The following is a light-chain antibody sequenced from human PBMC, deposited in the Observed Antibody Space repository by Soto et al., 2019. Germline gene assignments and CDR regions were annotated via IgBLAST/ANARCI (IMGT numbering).Light chain of an antibody. J-gene: IGLJ2*01. CDR2: SNN. V-gene: IGLV1-44*01. Sequence: QSVLTQPLSASGTPGQRVTISCSGSSSNIGSNTANWYEHLPGTAPKLVIYSNNQRPSGVPDRFSGSKSGTSASLAISGLQSEDEADYYCAVWDDSLNGVIFGGGTKLTVL. CDR3: AVWDDSLNGVI. CDR1: SSNIGSNT.